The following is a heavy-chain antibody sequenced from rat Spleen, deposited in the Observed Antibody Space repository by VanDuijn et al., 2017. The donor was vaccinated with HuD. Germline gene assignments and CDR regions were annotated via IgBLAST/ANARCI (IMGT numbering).Heavy chain of an antibody. D-gene: IGHD1-11*01. CDR1: AYSITSSYK. CDR3: AKTTVTYYYVMDA. V-gene: IGHV3-3*01. Sequence: EVQLQESGPGLVKPSQSLSLTCSVTAYSITSSYKWNWIRKFPGNKLEWMGYINSAGSTNYNPSLKSRISITRDTSKNQFFLQVNSVTTEDTATYYCAKTTVTYYYVMDAWGQGALVTVSS. J-gene: IGHJ4*01. CDR2: INSAGST.